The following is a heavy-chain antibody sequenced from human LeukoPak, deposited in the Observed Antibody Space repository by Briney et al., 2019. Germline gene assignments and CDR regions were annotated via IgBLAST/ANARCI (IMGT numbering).Heavy chain of an antibody. J-gene: IGHJ3*02. V-gene: IGHV3-33*01. D-gene: IGHD3-22*01. Sequence: PGGSLRLSCTASGFTFSNYAMHWVRQAPGKGLEWVTIIWSDGSNKYYAESMKGRFTISRDNSKNTLYLQMNSLRAEDTAVYYCARAPPAHYYDSSGYYGLGAFDIWGQGTMVTVSS. CDR2: IWSDGSNK. CDR1: GFTFSNYA. CDR3: ARAPPAHYYDSSGYYGLGAFDI.